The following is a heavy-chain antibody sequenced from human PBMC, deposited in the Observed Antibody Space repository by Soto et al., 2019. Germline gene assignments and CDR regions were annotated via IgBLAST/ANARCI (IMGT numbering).Heavy chain of an antibody. V-gene: IGHV3-23*01. D-gene: IGHD3-10*01. CDR3: AKSLRGVRIDYHY. Sequence: EVQLLESGGGLLQPGGSLRLSCAASGFTLSSFAVSWVRQAPGKGLEWVSTITAAGSRTYYAESVMGRFTISRDNSKNTVSLQMNRLRVDDTAVYYCAKSLRGVRIDYHYWGQGTLVTVA. J-gene: IGHJ4*02. CDR1: GFTLSSFA. CDR2: ITAAGSRT.